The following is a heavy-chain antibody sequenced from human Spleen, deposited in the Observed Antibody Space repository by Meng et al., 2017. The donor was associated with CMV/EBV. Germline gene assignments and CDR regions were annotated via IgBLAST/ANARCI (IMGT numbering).Heavy chain of an antibody. CDR3: VKGPHKNRCGDRSPRACYYGMDV. CDR1: YY. D-gene: IGHD2-21*01. J-gene: IGHJ6*02. CDR2: INHSGST. Sequence: YYFNWIRQPPGKGLEWIGEINHSGSTSYNPSLASRVTISVATSKNKFSLKLSSVTAADTAVYYCVKGPHKNRCGDRSPRACYYGMDVWGQGTTVTVSS. V-gene: IGHV4-34*01.